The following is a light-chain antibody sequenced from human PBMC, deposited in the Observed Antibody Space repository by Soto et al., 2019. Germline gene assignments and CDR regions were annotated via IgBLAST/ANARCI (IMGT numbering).Light chain of an antibody. CDR3: QQYNNWPPFT. CDR1: QSVNSN. V-gene: IGKV3-15*01. J-gene: IGKJ5*01. Sequence: EIVMTQSPATLSVSPGERATLSCRASQSVNSNLGWYQQKPGQAPRLLIYGASTRATGISARFSGSGSGTEFTLTISSLQSEDSAVYYSQQYNNWPPFTFGQGTRLEIK. CDR2: GAS.